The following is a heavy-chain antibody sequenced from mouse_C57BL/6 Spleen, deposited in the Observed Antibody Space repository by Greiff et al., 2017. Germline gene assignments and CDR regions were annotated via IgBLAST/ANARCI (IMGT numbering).Heavy chain of an antibody. J-gene: IGHJ4*01. Sequence: EVNLVESGGGLVKPGGSLKLSCAASGFTFSSYAMSWVRQTPEKRLEWVATISDGGSYTYYPDNVKGRFTISRDNAKNNLYLQMSHLKSESTAMYYSARYHNYSSSYEAMDYWGQGTSVTVSS. V-gene: IGHV5-4*03. CDR3: ARYHNYSSSYEAMDY. D-gene: IGHD1-1*01. CDR2: ISDGGSYT. CDR1: GFTFSSYA.